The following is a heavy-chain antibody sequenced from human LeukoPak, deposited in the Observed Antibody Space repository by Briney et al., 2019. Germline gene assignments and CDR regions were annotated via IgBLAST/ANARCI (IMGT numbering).Heavy chain of an antibody. CDR1: GGSISSYY. CDR2: IYYSGST. D-gene: IGHD4-17*01. V-gene: IGHV4-59*01. Sequence: SETLSLTCTVSGGSISSYYWSWIRQPPGKGLEWIGYIYYSGSTSYNPSLKSRVTISVDTSKNQFSLKLSSVTAADTAVYYCARVESGYGDYLHTALAEYFQHWGQGTPVTVSS. J-gene: IGHJ1*01. CDR3: ARVESGYGDYLHTALAEYFQH.